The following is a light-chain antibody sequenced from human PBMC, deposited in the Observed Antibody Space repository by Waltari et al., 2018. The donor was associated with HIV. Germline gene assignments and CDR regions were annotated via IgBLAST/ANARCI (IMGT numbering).Light chain of an antibody. CDR2: DDD. CDR1: NIGSKR. J-gene: IGLJ2*01. CDR3: QVWDIITDEVI. V-gene: IGLV3-21*01. Sequence: VAPGQTAIITCGGNNIGSKRVHWYQQRPGQAPVLIIFDDDDRPSGIPERFSGSNSGDTATLSISRVEAGDEADYFCQVWDIITDEVIFGGGTKMTVL.